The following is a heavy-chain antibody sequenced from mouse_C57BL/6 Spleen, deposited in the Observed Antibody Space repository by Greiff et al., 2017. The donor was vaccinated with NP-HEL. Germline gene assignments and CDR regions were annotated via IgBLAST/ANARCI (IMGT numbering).Heavy chain of an antibody. CDR1: GYTFTDYY. CDR3: ARDYGSSYGYFDV. CDR2: INPNNGGT. D-gene: IGHD1-1*01. V-gene: IGHV1-26*01. J-gene: IGHJ1*03. Sequence: EVQLQQSGPELVKPGASVKISCKASGYTFTDYYMNWVKQSHGKSLEWIGDINPNNGGTSYNQKFKGKATLTVDKSSSTAYMELRSLTSDDSAVYYCARDYGSSYGYFDVWGTGTTVTVSS.